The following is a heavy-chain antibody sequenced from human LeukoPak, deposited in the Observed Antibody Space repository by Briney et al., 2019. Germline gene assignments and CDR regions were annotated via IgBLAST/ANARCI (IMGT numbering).Heavy chain of an antibody. V-gene: IGHV1-18*01. D-gene: IGHD2-15*01. Sequence: ASVKVSCKASGYTFTSYGISWVRQAPGQGLEWMGWISAYNGNTNYAQKLQGRVTITRNASISTAYMELSSLRSEDTAVYYCARGGGWWKDMDVWGKGTTVTVSS. CDR3: ARGGGWWKDMDV. J-gene: IGHJ6*03. CDR2: ISAYNGNT. CDR1: GYTFTSYG.